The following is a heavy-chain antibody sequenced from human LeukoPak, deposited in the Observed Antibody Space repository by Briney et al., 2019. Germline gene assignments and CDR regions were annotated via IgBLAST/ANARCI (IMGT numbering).Heavy chain of an antibody. CDR2: IKQDGSEK. V-gene: IGHV3-7*01. CDR1: GFTFSSYW. J-gene: IGHJ4*02. D-gene: IGHD6-13*01. CDR3: ARGLYSRGY. Sequence: GGSLRLSCVASGFTFSSYWMSWVRQAPGKGLEWVANIKQDGSEKYYVDSLKGRFTISRDNAKNSLYLQMNSLRAEDTAVYFCARGLYSRGYWGQGTLVTVSS.